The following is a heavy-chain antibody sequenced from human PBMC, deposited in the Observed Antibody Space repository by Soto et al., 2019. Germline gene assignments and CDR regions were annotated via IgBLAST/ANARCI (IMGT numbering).Heavy chain of an antibody. CDR1: GFTFSSYW. CDR3: ARSSSSWYLFFDY. D-gene: IGHD6-13*01. Sequence: PGGSLRLSCAASGFTFSSYWMHWVRQAPGKGLVWVSRINSDGSSTSYADSVKGRFTISRDNAKNTLYLQMNSLRAEDTAVYYCARSSSSWYLFFDYWGQGTLVTVSS. J-gene: IGHJ4*02. CDR2: INSDGSST. V-gene: IGHV3-74*01.